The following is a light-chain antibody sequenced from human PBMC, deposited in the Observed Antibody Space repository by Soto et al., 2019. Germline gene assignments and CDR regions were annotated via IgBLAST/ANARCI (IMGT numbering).Light chain of an antibody. CDR1: QSVSSS. Sequence: EIVMTQSPATLSVSPGERATLSCRASQSVSSSLAWYQQKPGQSPRLLIYGASTRATGIPARFSGSGSGTEFTLTFNSLQSEDFAVYYCQQYNNWPWTFGQGTKVEIK. J-gene: IGKJ1*01. V-gene: IGKV3-15*01. CDR3: QQYNNWPWT. CDR2: GAS.